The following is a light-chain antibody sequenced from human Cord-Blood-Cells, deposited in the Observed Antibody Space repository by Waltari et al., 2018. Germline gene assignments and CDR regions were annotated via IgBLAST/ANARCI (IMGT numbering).Light chain of an antibody. J-gene: IGLJ1*01. CDR1: SSDVGGYHY. CDR3: SSYTSSSTLDV. Sequence: QSALPPPASVSGSPGQSITISCTGTSSDVGGYHYVSCYQQHPGKAPKLMIYDVSNRPSGVSNRFSGSKSGNTASLTIAGLQAEDEADYYCSSYTSSSTLDVFGTGTKVTVL. V-gene: IGLV2-14*03. CDR2: DVS.